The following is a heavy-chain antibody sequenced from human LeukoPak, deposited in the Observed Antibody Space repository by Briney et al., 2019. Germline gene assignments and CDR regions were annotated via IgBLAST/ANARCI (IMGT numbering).Heavy chain of an antibody. Sequence: GGSLRLSCAASGFIFSTYAMHWVRQAPGKGLEYVSAITSNGGSTYYANSVKGRFTISRDNSKNTLYLQMGSLRAEDMAVYYCATAENTEYYSFWGQGTLVTVSS. CDR3: ATAENTEYYSF. CDR1: GFIFSTYA. D-gene: IGHD2/OR15-2a*01. V-gene: IGHV3-64*01. J-gene: IGHJ4*02. CDR2: ITSNGGST.